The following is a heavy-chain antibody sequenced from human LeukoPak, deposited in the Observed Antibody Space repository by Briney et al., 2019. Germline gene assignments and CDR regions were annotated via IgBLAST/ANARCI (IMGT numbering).Heavy chain of an antibody. CDR2: INHSGST. J-gene: IGHJ5*02. Sequence: NPSETLSLTCAVYGGSFSGYYWSWIRQPPGKGLEWIGEINHSGSTNYNPSLKSRVTISVDTSKNQFSLKLSSVTAADTAVCYCARGRRMITFGGVIAKNWFDPWGRGTLVTVSS. CDR1: GGSFSGYY. V-gene: IGHV4-34*01. D-gene: IGHD3-16*02. CDR3: ARGRRMITFGGVIAKNWFDP.